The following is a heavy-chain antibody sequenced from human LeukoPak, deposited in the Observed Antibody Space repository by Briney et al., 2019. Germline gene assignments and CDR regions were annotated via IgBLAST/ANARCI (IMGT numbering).Heavy chain of an antibody. V-gene: IGHV6-1*01. CDR2: TYYRSTWYN. J-gene: IGHJ5*02. D-gene: IGHD2-2*01. Sequence: SQTLSLTCVISGDSVSSNSVTWNWIRQFPSRGLEWLGRTYYRSTWYNDYAVSVRGRITVNPDTSKNQFSLHLNSVTPEDTAVYYCARRLTQYDCFDPWGQGILVTVSS. CDR1: GDSVSSNSVT. CDR3: ARRLTQYDCFDP.